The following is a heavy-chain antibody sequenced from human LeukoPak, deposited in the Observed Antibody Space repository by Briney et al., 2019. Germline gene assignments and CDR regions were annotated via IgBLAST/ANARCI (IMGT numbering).Heavy chain of an antibody. CDR2: ISAYNGNT. Sequence: GASVEVSCKASGYTFTSYGISWVRQAPGQGLEWMGWISAYNGNTNYAQKLQGRVTMTTDTSTSTAYMELRSLRSDDTAVYYCASLSGYSYGYRFGWFDPWGQGTLVTVSS. CDR3: ASLSGYSYGYRFGWFDP. J-gene: IGHJ5*02. D-gene: IGHD5-18*01. V-gene: IGHV1-18*01. CDR1: GYTFTSYG.